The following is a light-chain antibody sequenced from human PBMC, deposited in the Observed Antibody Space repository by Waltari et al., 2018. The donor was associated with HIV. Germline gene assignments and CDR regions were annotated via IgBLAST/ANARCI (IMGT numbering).Light chain of an antibody. CDR3: QVWHSKSDHVV. CDR2: DDS. Sequence: SYVLTQAPSVSVAPGQTASISCGGAKLGNKSVTGYQRKPGQAPVLVVYDDSDRPSGIPERFSGFNSGNTATLTISRVEAGDEADYYCQVWHSKSDHVVFGGGTKVTVL. CDR1: KLGNKS. J-gene: IGLJ2*01. V-gene: IGLV3-21*02.